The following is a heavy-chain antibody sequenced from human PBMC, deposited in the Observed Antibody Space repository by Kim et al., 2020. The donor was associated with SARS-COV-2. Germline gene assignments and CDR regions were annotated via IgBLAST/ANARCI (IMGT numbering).Heavy chain of an antibody. J-gene: IGHJ4*02. V-gene: IGHV1-69*13. CDR3: ARDLEGKGPWYSSGH. Sequence: SVKVSCKASGGTFSSYAISWVRQAPGQGLEWMGGIIPIFGTANYAQKFQGRVTITADESTSTAYMELSSLRSEDTAVYYCARDLEGKGPWYSSGHWGQGTLVTVSS. CDR1: GGTFSSYA. CDR2: IIPIFGTA. D-gene: IGHD6-19*01.